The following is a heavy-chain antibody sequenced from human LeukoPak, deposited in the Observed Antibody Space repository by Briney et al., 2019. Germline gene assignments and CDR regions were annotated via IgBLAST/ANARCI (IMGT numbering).Heavy chain of an antibody. D-gene: IGHD5-18*01. J-gene: IGHJ4*02. CDR2: MNPNSGNT. V-gene: IGHV1-8*01. CDR1: GYTFTSYD. CDR3: TTIQLWSDFDY. Sequence: ASVKVSCKASGYTFTSYDINWVRQATGQGLEWMGWMNPNSGNTGYAQKFQGRVTMTRNTSISTAYMELSSLRSEDTAEYYCTTIQLWSDFDYWGQGTLVTVSS.